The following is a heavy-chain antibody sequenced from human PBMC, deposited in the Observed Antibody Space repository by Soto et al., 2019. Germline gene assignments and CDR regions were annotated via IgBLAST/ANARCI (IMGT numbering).Heavy chain of an antibody. CDR1: GGSISSGTYY. J-gene: IGHJ5*02. Sequence: SETLSLTCTVSGGSISSGTYYWGWIRQPPGKGLEWIGSMYYSGSTSYNPSLKSRVTMSVDTSKNQLSLRLSSVTAADTAVYYCARLHCNSPNCVPLDPWGQGTLVTVSS. CDR3: ARLHCNSPNCVPLDP. D-gene: IGHD2-2*01. V-gene: IGHV4-39*01. CDR2: MYYSGST.